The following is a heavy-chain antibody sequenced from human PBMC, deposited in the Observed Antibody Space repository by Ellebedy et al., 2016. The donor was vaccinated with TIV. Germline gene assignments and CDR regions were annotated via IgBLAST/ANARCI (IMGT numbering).Heavy chain of an antibody. CDR3: AKTGLALPDFWSGYRPAFDI. Sequence: PGGSLRLSCAASGFTFSSYAMSWVRQAPGKGLEWVSAISGSGGSTYYADSVKGRFTISRDNSKNTLYLQMNSLRAEDTAVYYCAKTGLALPDFWSGYRPAFDIWGQGTMVTVSS. CDR1: GFTFSSYA. D-gene: IGHD3-3*01. CDR2: ISGSGGST. V-gene: IGHV3-23*01. J-gene: IGHJ3*02.